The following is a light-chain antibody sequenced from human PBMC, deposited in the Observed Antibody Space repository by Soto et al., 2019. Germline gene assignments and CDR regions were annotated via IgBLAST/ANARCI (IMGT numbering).Light chain of an antibody. Sequence: DIQMTQSPSSLSASVGDRVAITCRASQTISSNLNGYQHTSGKATDLLIFAASNLQRGFPSKFSRSGSGAGFTLNISSLQLEDFATDSCQHGHSVPLTFGGGNKLELK. CDR1: QTISSN. CDR2: AAS. CDR3: QHGHSVPLT. J-gene: IGKJ4*01. V-gene: IGKV1-39*01.